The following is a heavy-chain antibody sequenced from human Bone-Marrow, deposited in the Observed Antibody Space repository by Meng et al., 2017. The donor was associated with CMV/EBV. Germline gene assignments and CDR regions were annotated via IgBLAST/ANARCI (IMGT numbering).Heavy chain of an antibody. V-gene: IGHV3-11*01. D-gene: IGHD2-2*02. CDR1: FTCSGYY. J-gene: IGHJ4*02. Sequence: FTCSGYYMSWIRQAPGKGLGWVSYISSSGSTIYYADSVKGRFTISRDNAKNSLYLQMNSLRAEDTAVYYCARDLCSSTSCYTIYFDYWGQGTLVTVSS. CDR3: ARDLCSSTSCYTIYFDY. CDR2: ISSSGSTI.